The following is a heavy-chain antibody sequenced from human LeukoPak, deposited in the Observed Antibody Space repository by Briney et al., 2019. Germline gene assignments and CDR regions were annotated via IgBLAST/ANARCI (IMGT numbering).Heavy chain of an antibody. CDR3: VKGARWLVRGGSFQH. V-gene: IGHV3-64D*09. CDR2: IFSNGGSS. J-gene: IGHJ1*01. Sequence: PGGALRLSCSASGFTFSSYAVHWVRQALGKGLEYVSAIFSNGGSSYYADSVKGRLTISRDNSKNTLYLQMSSLRAEDTAVYYCVKGARWLVRGGSFQHWGQGTLVTVSS. D-gene: IGHD6-19*01. CDR1: GFTFSSYA.